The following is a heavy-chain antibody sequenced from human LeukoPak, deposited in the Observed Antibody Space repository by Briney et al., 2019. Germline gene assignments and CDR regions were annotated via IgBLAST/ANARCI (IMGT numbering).Heavy chain of an antibody. V-gene: IGHV3-7*01. CDR3: ARGGTFVSDH. J-gene: IGHJ4*02. CDR2: IKTDGSEK. CDR1: GFTFSSYS. D-gene: IGHD1-1*01. Sequence: GGSLRLSCAASGFTFSSYSMNWVRQAPGKGLEWVANIKTDGSEKYYVDSMKGRFTVSRDNAKNSLYLQMDSLRAEDTAVYYCARGGTFVSDHWGQGTLVTVSS.